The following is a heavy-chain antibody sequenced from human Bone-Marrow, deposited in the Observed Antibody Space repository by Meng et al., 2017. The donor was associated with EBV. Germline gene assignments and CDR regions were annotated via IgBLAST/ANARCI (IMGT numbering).Heavy chain of an antibody. J-gene: IGHJ4*02. D-gene: IGHD3-22*01. CDR1: GGSISSSSYY. CDR3: AREGRYYYDSSGVDY. CDR2: IYYSGST. Sequence: QEAGPSLVEPSEALSLTCTVSGGSISSSSYYWGWIRQPPGKGLEWIGSIYYSGSTYYNPSLKSRVTISVDTSKNQFSLKLSSVTAADTAVYYCAREGRYYYDSSGVDYWGQGTLVTVSS. V-gene: IGHV4-39*07.